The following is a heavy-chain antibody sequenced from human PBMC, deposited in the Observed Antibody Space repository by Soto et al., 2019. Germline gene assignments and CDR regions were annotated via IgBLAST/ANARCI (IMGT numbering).Heavy chain of an antibody. Sequence: SSVNGYWKASGEGMSRDAVGWGRQAKGQGLEWMGGIIPIFGTANYAQKFQGRVTITADESTSTAYMELSSLRSEDTAVYYCARDAAGYSYGHYNHDMDVWVQGTTVTVSS. CDR3: ARDAAGYSYGHYNHDMDV. J-gene: IGHJ6*02. D-gene: IGHD5-18*01. CDR1: GEGMSRDA. CDR2: IIPIFGTA. V-gene: IGHV1-69*13.